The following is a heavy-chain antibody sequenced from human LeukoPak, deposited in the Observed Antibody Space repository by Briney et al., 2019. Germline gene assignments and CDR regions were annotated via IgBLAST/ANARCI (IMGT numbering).Heavy chain of an antibody. CDR2: INHSGST. CDR3: ARGGELELYFDY. V-gene: IGHV4-34*01. J-gene: IGHJ4*02. CDR1: GGSFSGYY. D-gene: IGHD1-7*01. Sequence: KPSETLSLTCAVYGGSFSGYYWSWIRQPPGKGLEWIGEINHSGSTNYSPSLKSRVTISVDTSKNQLSLKLSSVPAADTAVYYCARGGELELYFDYWGQGTLVTVSS.